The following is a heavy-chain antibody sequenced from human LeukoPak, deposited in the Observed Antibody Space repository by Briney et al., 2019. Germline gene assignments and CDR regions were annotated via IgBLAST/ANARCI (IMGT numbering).Heavy chain of an antibody. CDR3: ARNSGSNPFDY. J-gene: IGHJ4*02. D-gene: IGHD1-26*01. V-gene: IGHV3-7*01. CDR2: IEQDGSQK. CDR1: GFTLSSYW. Sequence: PGGSLRLSCAASGFTLSSYWLSWVRQAPGKGLEWVASIEQDGSQKYYVDSVRGRFTISRDNAKDSVYLQTNSLRVEDTAVYYCARNSGSNPFDYWGQGTLVTVSS.